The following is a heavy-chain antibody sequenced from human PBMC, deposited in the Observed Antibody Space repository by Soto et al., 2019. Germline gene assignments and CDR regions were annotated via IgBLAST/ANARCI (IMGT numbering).Heavy chain of an antibody. V-gene: IGHV5-51*01. CDR3: ARHGGYYDSSGSSYYYYGMDV. J-gene: IGHJ6*02. CDR1: GYSFTSYW. Sequence: LGESLKISCKGSGYSFTSYWIGWVRQMPGKGLEWMGIIYPGDSDTRYSPSFQGQVTISADKSISTAYLQWSSLKASDTAMYYCARHGGYYDSSGSSYYYYGMDVWGQGTTVTVSS. CDR2: IYPGDSDT. D-gene: IGHD3-22*01.